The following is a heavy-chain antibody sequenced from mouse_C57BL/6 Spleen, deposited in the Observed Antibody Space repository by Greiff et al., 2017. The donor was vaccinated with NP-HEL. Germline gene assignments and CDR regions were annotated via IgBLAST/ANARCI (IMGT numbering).Heavy chain of an antibody. Sequence: EVKLVESGGGLVQPGGSMKLSCVASGFTFSNYWMNWVRQSPEKGLEWVAQIRLKSDNYATHYAESVKGRFTISRDDSKSSVYLQMNNLRAEDTGIYYCTTNYYGSSYYFDYWGQGTTLTVSS. CDR3: TTNYYGSSYYFDY. CDR1: GFTFSNYW. V-gene: IGHV6-3*01. J-gene: IGHJ2*01. CDR2: IRLKSDNYAT. D-gene: IGHD1-1*01.